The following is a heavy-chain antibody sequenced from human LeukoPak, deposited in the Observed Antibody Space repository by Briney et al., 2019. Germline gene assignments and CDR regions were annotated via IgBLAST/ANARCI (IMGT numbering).Heavy chain of an antibody. CDR2: IIPIFGTA. Sequence: GASVKVSCKASGYTFTSYGISWVRQAPGQGLEWMGGIIPIFGTANYAQKFQGRVTITADESTSTAYMELSSLRSEDTAVYYCSYSLGNYYDSRGYFRGATYFFDYCGQGPLVSVSA. V-gene: IGHV1-69*13. CDR3: SYSLGNYYDSRGYFRGATYFFDY. J-gene: IGHJ4*02. CDR1: GYTFTSYG. D-gene: IGHD3-22*01.